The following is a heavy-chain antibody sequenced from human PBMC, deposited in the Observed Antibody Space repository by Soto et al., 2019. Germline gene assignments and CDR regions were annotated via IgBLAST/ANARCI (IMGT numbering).Heavy chain of an antibody. CDR1: GFTFSSYA. V-gene: IGHV3-23*01. CDR2: ISGSGGST. CDR3: AKDAPSYYYDSSGYYYGIDY. D-gene: IGHD3-22*01. Sequence: QPGGSLRLSCAASGFTFSSYAMSWVRQAPGKGLEWVSGISGSGGSTYYADSVKGRFTISRDNSKNTLHLQMNSLRAEDTAVYYCAKDAPSYYYDSSGYYYGIDYWGQGTLVTVSS. J-gene: IGHJ4*02.